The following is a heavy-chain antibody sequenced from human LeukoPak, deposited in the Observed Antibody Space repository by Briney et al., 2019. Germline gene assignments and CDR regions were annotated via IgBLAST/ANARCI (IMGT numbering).Heavy chain of an antibody. D-gene: IGHD1-26*01. CDR2: IIPIFGTA. CDR1: GCTFSSYA. J-gene: IGHJ4*02. Sequence: ASVTVSCKASGCTFSSYAISWVRQAPGQGLEWMGGIIPIFGTAYYAQKFQGRVTITADESTSTAYMELSSLRSEDTAVYYCATTRRVGATRSDYWGQGTLVTVSS. CDR3: ATTRRVGATRSDY. V-gene: IGHV1-69*13.